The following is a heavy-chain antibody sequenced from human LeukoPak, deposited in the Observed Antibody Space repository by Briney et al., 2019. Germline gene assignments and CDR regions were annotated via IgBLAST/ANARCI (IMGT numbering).Heavy chain of an antibody. Sequence: GGSLRLSCAASGFTFSSYAMHWVRQAPGKGLEWVAVIWYDGSNKYYADSVKGRFTISRDNSKNTLYLQMNSLRAEDTAVYYCARRYSSGWYHFDYWGQGTLVTVSS. V-gene: IGHV3-33*01. CDR2: IWYDGSNK. J-gene: IGHJ4*02. CDR1: GFTFSSYA. CDR3: ARRYSSGWYHFDY. D-gene: IGHD6-19*01.